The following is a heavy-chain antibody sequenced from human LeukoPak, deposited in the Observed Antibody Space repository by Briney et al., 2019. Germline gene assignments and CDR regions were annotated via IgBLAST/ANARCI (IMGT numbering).Heavy chain of an antibody. CDR2: IWYDGSNK. CDR3: ARGGRGSAAVVAPRSFDI. D-gene: IGHD3-22*01. Sequence: GGSLRLSCAASGFTFSSYGMHWVRQAPGKGLEWVAVIWYDGSNKYYADSVKGRFTISRDNSKNTLYLQMNSLRAEDTAVYYCARGGRGSAAVVAPRSFDIWGQGTMVTVSS. CDR1: GFTFSSYG. J-gene: IGHJ3*02. V-gene: IGHV3-33*01.